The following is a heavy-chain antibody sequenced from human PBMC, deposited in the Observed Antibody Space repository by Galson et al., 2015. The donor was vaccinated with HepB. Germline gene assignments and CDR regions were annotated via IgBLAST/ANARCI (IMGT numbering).Heavy chain of an antibody. V-gene: IGHV3-21*04. D-gene: IGHD6-13*01. J-gene: IGHJ3*02. CDR3: AKRWSSSWYTGDAFDI. Sequence: SLRLSCAASGFTFSSYNMNWVRQAPGKGLEWVSSISRSSSYIYYADSVKGRFTIFRDNSKNTLYLQMNSLRAEDTAVYYCAKRWSSSWYTGDAFDIWGQGTMVTVSS. CDR2: ISRSSSYI. CDR1: GFTFSSYN.